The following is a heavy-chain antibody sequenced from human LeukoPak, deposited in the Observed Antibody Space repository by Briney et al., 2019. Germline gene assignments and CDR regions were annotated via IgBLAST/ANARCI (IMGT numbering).Heavy chain of an antibody. J-gene: IGHJ4*02. D-gene: IGHD3-16*01. V-gene: IGHV3-53*04. CDR1: GFTVSSHD. CDR2: IYMGGNK. Sequence: GGSLRLSCAASGFTVSSHDMSWVRQAPGKGLEWASVIYMGGNKFYVDSVKGRFTISRHTSKNTLYLQMNRLRAEDTAVYYCVRVGDEVAYTRGYLDYWGQGTMVTVSS. CDR3: VRVGDEVAYTRGYLDY.